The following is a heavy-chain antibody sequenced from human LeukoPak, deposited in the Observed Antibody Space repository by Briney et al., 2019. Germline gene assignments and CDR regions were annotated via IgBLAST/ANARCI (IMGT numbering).Heavy chain of an antibody. J-gene: IGHJ4*02. CDR3: ARGTPLRNFDY. Sequence: KPSETLSLTCAVYGGSFSGYYWSWIRQPPGKGLEWIGEINHSGSTNYNPSLKSRVTISVDTSKNQFSLKLSSVTAADTAVYYCARGTPLRNFDYWGQGNLVTVSS. V-gene: IGHV4-34*01. D-gene: IGHD2-15*01. CDR2: INHSGST. CDR1: GGSFSGYY.